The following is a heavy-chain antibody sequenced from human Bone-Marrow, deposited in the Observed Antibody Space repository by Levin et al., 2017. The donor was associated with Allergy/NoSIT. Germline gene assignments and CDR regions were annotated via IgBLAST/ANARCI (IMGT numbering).Heavy chain of an antibody. Sequence: PGGSLRLSCAASGFKFNEFAVHWVRQAPGKGLEWVSGISWGGDSLGYADSVEGRFTISRDNAKNSLYLQLNSLRVEDTALYYCVKGISGSYSSGYFGSWGQGTLVTVSS. V-gene: IGHV3-9*01. CDR1: GFKFNEFA. CDR3: VKGISGSYSSGYFGS. CDR2: ISWGGDSL. J-gene: IGHJ4*02. D-gene: IGHD1-26*01.